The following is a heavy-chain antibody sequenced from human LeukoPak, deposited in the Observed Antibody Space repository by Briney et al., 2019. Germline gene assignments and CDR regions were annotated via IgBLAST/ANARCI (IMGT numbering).Heavy chain of an antibody. V-gene: IGHV1-46*01. D-gene: IGHD4-17*01. CDR2: INPTGGST. CDR1: GYTFTGYY. J-gene: IGHJ4*02. CDR3: ARFSPMTTNFDY. Sequence: ASVKVSCKASGYTFTGYYMHWVRQAPGQGLEWMGIINPTGGSTSYAQNFQGRVTMTRDTSTSTVYMEVSSLRSEDTAVFCCARFSPMTTNFDYWGQGTLVTVSS.